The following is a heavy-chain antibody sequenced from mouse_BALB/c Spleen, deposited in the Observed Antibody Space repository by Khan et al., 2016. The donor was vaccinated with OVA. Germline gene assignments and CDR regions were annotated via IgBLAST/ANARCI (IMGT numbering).Heavy chain of an antibody. CDR1: GYSITSGYA. CDR3: ARRNYYGYYFDY. D-gene: IGHD1-1*01. Sequence: EVQLVESGPGLVKPSQSLSLTCTVTGYSITSGYAWNWIRQFPGNKLEWMGYISYSGGTSYNPSLKSRISITRDTSKNQFFLQLNSVTTEDSATDYCARRNYYGYYFDYWGQGTTLTVSS. J-gene: IGHJ2*01. CDR2: ISYSGGT. V-gene: IGHV3-2*02.